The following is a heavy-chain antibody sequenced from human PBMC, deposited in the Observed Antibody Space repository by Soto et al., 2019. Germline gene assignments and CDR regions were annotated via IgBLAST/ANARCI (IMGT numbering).Heavy chain of an antibody. J-gene: IGHJ4*02. CDR1: GFTFDDYA. D-gene: IGHD6-13*01. Sequence: GGSLRLSCAASGFTFDDYAMHWVRQAPGKGLEWVSGISWNSGSIGYADSVKGRFTISRDNAKNSLYLQMNSLRAEDTALYYCAKDHKSAAGDHSYFDYWGQGTLVTVSS. V-gene: IGHV3-9*01. CDR2: ISWNSGSI. CDR3: AKDHKSAAGDHSYFDY.